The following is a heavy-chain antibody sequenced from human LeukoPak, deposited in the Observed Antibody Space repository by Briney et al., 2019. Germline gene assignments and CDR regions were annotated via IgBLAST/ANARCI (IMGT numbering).Heavy chain of an antibody. CDR2: IYSGGST. CDR3: ARDHCSGGSCYRYYYYGMDV. J-gene: IGHJ6*02. V-gene: IGHV3-53*01. CDR1: GFTVSSNY. D-gene: IGHD2-15*01. Sequence: PGGSLRLSCAASGFTVSSNYMSWVRQAPGKGLEWVSVIYSGGSTYYADSVKGRFTISRDNSKNTLYLQMNSLRAEDTAVYYCARDHCSGGSCYRYYYYGMDVWGQGTTVTVSS.